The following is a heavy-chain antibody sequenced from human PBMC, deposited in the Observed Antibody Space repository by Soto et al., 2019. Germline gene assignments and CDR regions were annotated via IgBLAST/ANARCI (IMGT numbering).Heavy chain of an antibody. CDR1: GFTVSNNY. D-gene: IGHD6-19*01. Sequence: EVRLVETGGGLIQPGGSLRLSCAASGFTVSNNYMYWVRQAPGKGLEWVSVIYSGGSTYHADSVKGRFTTSRDISKNTLYLQMNSLGAEDTAVYYCAGFTSQGWYYYHYSMDVWGHGTTVTVSS. J-gene: IGHJ6*02. CDR2: IYSGGST. V-gene: IGHV3-53*02. CDR3: AGFTSQGWYYYHYSMDV.